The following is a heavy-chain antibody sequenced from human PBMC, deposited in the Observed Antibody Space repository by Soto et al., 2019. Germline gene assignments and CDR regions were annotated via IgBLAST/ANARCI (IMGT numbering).Heavy chain of an antibody. D-gene: IGHD3-22*01. CDR3: ARDRGYYDSSGPI. CDR2: IYYSGST. Sequence: KTSETLSLTCTVSGGSISSGDYYWSWIRQPPGKGLEWIGYIYYSGSTYYNPSLKSRVTISVDTSKNQFSLKLSSVTAADTAVYYCARDRGYYDSSGPIWGQGTMVTVSS. J-gene: IGHJ3*02. V-gene: IGHV4-30-4*01. CDR1: GGSISSGDYY.